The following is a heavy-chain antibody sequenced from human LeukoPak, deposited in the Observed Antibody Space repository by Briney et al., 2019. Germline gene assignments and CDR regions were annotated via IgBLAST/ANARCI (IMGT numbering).Heavy chain of an antibody. V-gene: IGHV5-51*01. CDR2: IYPGDSDT. J-gene: IGHJ4*02. Sequence: GESLKISCKGSGYSFASYWIGWVRQMPGKGLEWMGIIYPGDSDTSYSPSFQGQVTFSADKSISTAYLQWSSLKASDTAMYYCARRYCSGGSCRFDYWGQGTLVTVSS. D-gene: IGHD2-15*01. CDR1: GYSFASYW. CDR3: ARRYCSGGSCRFDY.